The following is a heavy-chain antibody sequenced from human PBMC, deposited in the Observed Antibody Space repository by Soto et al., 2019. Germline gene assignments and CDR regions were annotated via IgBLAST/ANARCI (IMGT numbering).Heavy chain of an antibody. D-gene: IGHD6-13*01. V-gene: IGHV4-59*01. CDR2: IYYSGST. J-gene: IGHJ4*02. CDR3: ARVTDQQLARPYFDY. CDR1: GDSIRSYY. Sequence: SETLSLTCTVSGDSIRSYYWRWIRQPPGKGLEWIGYIYYSGSTNYNPALKSRVAISVDTSKHQFSLKLNAVTAADTAVYYCARVTDQQLARPYFDYWGPGTLVTVSS.